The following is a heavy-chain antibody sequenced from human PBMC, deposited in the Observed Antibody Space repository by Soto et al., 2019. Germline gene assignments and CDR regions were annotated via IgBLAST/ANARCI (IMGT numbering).Heavy chain of an antibody. V-gene: IGHV3-23*01. D-gene: IGHD6-13*01. J-gene: IGHJ4*02. CDR1: GFIFSNFA. CDR2: ISSGGTT. CDR3: AKAAYSSSWCDDY. Sequence: EVQLLESGGGLVQPGASLRLSCAASGFIFSNFAMSWVRQAPGKGLEWVSAISSGGTTYYADSVQGRFTVSRDTSKNTLYLQVDSLRAEDTAIYYCAKAAYSSSWCDDYWGQGSLVTVSP.